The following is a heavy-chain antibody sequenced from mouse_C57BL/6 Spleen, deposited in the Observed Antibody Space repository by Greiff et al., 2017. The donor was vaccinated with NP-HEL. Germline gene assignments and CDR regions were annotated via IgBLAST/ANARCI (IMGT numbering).Heavy chain of an antibody. Sequence: VQLQESGAELARPGASVKMSCKASGYTFTSYTMHWVKQRPGQGLEWIGYINPSSGYNKYNQKFKDKATLTADKSSSTAYMQLSSLTSEDSAVYYCARSKDGYYAMDYWGQGTSVTVSS. CDR2: INPSSGYN. CDR3: ARSKDGYYAMDY. J-gene: IGHJ4*01. D-gene: IGHD2-3*01. V-gene: IGHV1-4*01. CDR1: GYTFTSYT.